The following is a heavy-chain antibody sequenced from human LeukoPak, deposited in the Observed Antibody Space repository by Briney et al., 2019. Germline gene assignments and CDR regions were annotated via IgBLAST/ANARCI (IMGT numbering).Heavy chain of an antibody. CDR3: ARLTRSGTAFDI. Sequence: ASVTVSCKASGYTLTNYYIHWVRQAPGQGLEWMGISNPNGGSTSYAQQFQGRVTMTRDTSTSTVYMELTSLRSEDTVLYYCARLTRSGTAFDIWGQGTMVTVSS. CDR2: SNPNGGST. D-gene: IGHD3-3*01. CDR1: GYTLTNYY. V-gene: IGHV1-46*01. J-gene: IGHJ3*02.